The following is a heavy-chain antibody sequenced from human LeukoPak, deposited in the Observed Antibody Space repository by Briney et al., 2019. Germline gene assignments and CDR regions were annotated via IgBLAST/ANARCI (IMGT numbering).Heavy chain of an antibody. CDR2: ISGSGGST. Sequence: PGGSLRLSCAASGFTLSSYGMSWVRQAPGKGLEWVSAISGSGGSTYYADSVKGRFTISRDNSKNTLYLQMNSLRAEDTAVYYCAKITSGSYYYYYYYMDVWGKGTTVTISS. CDR3: AKITSGSYYYYYYYMDV. J-gene: IGHJ6*03. D-gene: IGHD1-26*01. CDR1: GFTLSSYG. V-gene: IGHV3-23*01.